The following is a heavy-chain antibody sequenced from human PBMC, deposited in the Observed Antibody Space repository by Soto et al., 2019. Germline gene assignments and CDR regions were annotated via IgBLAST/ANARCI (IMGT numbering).Heavy chain of an antibody. V-gene: IGHV1-69*13. CDR2: IIPIFGTA. CDR1: GGTFSSYA. CDR3: AVVISASFFDY. Sequence: ASVKVSCKASGGTFSSYAISGVLQSPGQWLEWMGGIIPIFGTANYAQKFQGRVTITADESTSTAYMELSSLRSEDTAVYYCAVVISASFFDYWGQGTLVTVSS. D-gene: IGHD3-10*01. J-gene: IGHJ4*02.